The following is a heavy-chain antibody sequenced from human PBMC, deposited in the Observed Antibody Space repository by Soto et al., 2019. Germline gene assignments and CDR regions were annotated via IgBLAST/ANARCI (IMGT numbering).Heavy chain of an antibody. D-gene: IGHD5-12*01. CDR1: GGSISSYY. J-gene: IGHJ6*03. V-gene: IGHV4-59*01. CDR2: IYYSGST. CDR3: AREWSGGYSGYDSYYYMDV. Sequence: SETLSLTCTVSGGSISSYYWSWIRQPPGKGLEWIGYIYYSGSTNYNPSLKSRVTISVDTSKNQFSLKLSSVTAADTAVYYCAREWSGGYSGYDSYYYMDVWGKGTTVTVSS.